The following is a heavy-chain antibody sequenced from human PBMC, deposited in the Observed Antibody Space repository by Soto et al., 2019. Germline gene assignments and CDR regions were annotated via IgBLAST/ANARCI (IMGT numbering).Heavy chain of an antibody. D-gene: IGHD2-2*01. CDR3: ARGGGGYCSSTSCEQRGWVAAAGTRGSYYYYGMDV. V-gene: IGHV1-2*04. Sequence: ASVKVSCKASGYTFTGYYMHWVRQAPGQGLEWMGWINPNSGGTNYAQKFQGWVTMTRDTSISTAYMELSRLRSDDTAVYYCARGGGGYCSSTSCEQRGWVAAAGTRGSYYYYGMDVCGQRTTVTVSS. CDR2: INPNSGGT. CDR1: GYTFTGYY. J-gene: IGHJ6*02.